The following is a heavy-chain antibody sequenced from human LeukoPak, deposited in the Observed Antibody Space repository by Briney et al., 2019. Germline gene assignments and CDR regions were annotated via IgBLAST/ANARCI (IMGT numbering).Heavy chain of an antibody. D-gene: IGHD4-17*01. J-gene: IGHJ4*02. CDR1: GFTFSSYG. V-gene: IGHV3-30*02. CDR2: IRYDGSIK. Sequence: GGSLRLSCAATGFTFSSYGLHWVRQAPGKGLEWVPFIRYDGSIKYYADSVKGRFTTSRDNSKNTLYLQMNSLRAEDTAVYYCAKDQVFAVTTTSFDYCGQGTLVTVSS. CDR3: AKDQVFAVTTTSFDY.